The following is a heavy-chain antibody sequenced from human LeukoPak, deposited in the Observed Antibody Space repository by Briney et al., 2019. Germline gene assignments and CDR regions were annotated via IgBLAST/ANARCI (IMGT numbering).Heavy chain of an antibody. CDR3: ATVGASAGAPFDY. CDR1: GFTFSDYY. D-gene: IGHD6-13*01. V-gene: IGHV3-11*01. Sequence: GGSLRLSCAASGFTFSDYYMSWIRQAPGKGLEWVSYISSSGSTIYYADSVKGRFTISRDNAKNSLYLQINSLRAEDTAVYYCATVGASAGAPFDYWGQGTLVTVSS. CDR2: ISSSGSTI. J-gene: IGHJ4*02.